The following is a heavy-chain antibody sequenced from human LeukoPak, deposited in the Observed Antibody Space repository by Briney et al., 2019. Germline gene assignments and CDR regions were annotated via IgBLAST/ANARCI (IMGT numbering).Heavy chain of an antibody. CDR2: IYYSGST. CDR3: ARAVAPRYGSWSYPFDP. V-gene: IGHV4-31*03. D-gene: IGHD3-10*01. J-gene: IGHJ5*02. Sequence: PSETLSLTCTVSGGSISSGGYSWSWIREHPGKGLEWIGHIYYSGSTYYNPSLKSRVTISVDTSKNQFSLKLSSVTAADTAVYYCARAVAPRYGSWSYPFDPWGRGTMVTVSS. CDR1: GGSISSGGYS.